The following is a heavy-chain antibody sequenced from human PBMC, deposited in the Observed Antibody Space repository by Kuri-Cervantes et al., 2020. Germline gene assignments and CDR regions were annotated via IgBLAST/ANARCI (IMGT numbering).Heavy chain of an antibody. CDR1: GFPLRTSGMR. CDR2: IDWDDDK. V-gene: IGHV2-70D*14. J-gene: IGHJ6*03. CDR3: ARITMIRGVNSYYYYMDV. D-gene: IGHD3-10*01. Sequence: SGPTLAHPPQPLTLTCTFPGFPLRTSGMRVSWIRQPPGKALEWLARIDWDDDKFYSTSLKTRLTISKDTSKNQVVLTMINMDPVDTATYYCARITMIRGVNSYYYYMDVWGKGTTVTVSS.